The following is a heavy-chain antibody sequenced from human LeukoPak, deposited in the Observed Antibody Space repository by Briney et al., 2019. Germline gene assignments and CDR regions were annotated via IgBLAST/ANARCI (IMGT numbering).Heavy chain of an antibody. CDR1: GFTFSSYW. CDR2: INSDGSST. J-gene: IGHJ4*01. Sequence: GGSLRLSCAASGFTFSSYWMHWVRQAPGKGLVWVSRINSDGSSTNYADSVKGRFTISRDNAKNTLYLRMNSLRAEDTAMYYCARAVYYSNYLGYWGQGTLVTVSS. D-gene: IGHD3-10*01. CDR3: ARAVYYSNYLGY. V-gene: IGHV3-74*01.